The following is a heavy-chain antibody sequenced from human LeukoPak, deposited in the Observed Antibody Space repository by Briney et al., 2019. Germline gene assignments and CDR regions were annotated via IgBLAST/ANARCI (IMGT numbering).Heavy chain of an antibody. V-gene: IGHV4-34*01. D-gene: IGHD6-6*01. CDR1: GGSFSGYY. CDR2: INHSGST. CDR3: ARGPGQFVRTPPRGWFDP. J-gene: IGHJ5*02. Sequence: SDTLSLTCAVYGGSFSGYYWSWIRQPPGKGLEWIGEINHSGSTYYNPSLKSRVTISVDTSKNQFSLKLSSVTAADTAVYYCARGPGQFVRTPPRGWFDPWGQGTLVTVSS.